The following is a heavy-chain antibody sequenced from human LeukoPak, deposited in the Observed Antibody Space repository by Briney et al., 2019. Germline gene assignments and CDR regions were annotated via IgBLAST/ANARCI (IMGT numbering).Heavy chain of an antibody. J-gene: IGHJ3*02. D-gene: IGHD2-2*01. CDR3: ARAEVPAAIKSGAFDI. CDR2: IWNDGINK. V-gene: IGHV3-33*01. CDR1: GFTFSSYG. Sequence: PGRSLRLSCAASGFTFSSYGMHWVRQAPGKGLERVAVIWNDGINKYYADSVKGRFTISRDNSKNTLYLQMNSLRAEDTAVYYCARAEVPAAIKSGAFDIWGQGTMVTVSS.